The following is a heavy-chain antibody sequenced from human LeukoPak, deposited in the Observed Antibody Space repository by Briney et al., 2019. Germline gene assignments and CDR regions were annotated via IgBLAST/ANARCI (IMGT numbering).Heavy chain of an antibody. V-gene: IGHV1-3*01. D-gene: IGHD3-22*01. J-gene: IGHJ6*03. CDR1: GYTFTSYA. CDR3: ASPSGYYYDSSGYYYRDYYMDV. CDR2: INAGNGNT. Sequence: ASVKVSCKASGYTFTSYAMHWVRQAPGQRLEWMGWINAGNGNTNYAQKLQGRVTMTTDTSTSTAYMELRSLRSDDTAVYYCASPSGYYYDSSGYYYRDYYMDVWGKGTTVTVSS.